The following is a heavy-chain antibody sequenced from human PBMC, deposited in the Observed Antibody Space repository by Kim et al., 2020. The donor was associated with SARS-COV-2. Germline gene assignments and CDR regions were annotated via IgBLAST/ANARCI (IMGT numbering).Heavy chain of an antibody. D-gene: IGHD6-6*01. V-gene: IGHV3-20*03. CDR3: AGGLAAPNY. CDR2: GGST. J-gene: IGHJ4*02. Sequence: GGSTGYADSVKGRVTISRDNANNSLYLQMNSLRAEDTALYYCAGGLAAPNYWGQGTLVTVSS.